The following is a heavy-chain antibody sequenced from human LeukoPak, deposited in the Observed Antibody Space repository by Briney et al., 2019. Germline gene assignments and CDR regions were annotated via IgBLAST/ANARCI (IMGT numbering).Heavy chain of an antibody. CDR1: GFTFSSYA. CDR2: IRGSGGGT. V-gene: IGHV3-23*01. Sequence: GGSLRLSCAASGFTFSSYAMSWVRQAPGKGLEWVSTIRGSGGGTYYADSVKGRFTISRDNSKNTLYLQMNSLRDEDTALYYCAKAGIGVVGYSDYWGQGTLVTVSS. CDR3: AKAGIGVVGYSDY. J-gene: IGHJ4*02. D-gene: IGHD6-19*01.